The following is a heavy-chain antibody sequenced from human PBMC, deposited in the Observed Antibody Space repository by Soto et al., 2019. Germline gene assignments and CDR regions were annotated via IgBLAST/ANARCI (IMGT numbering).Heavy chain of an antibody. V-gene: IGHV1-18*01. CDR2: IIAYHGIA. D-gene: IGHD6-13*01. Sequence: GASVKVSCKASGGTFSSYTISWVRQAPGQGLEWMGRIIAYHGIANYAQKLQGRVTMTTDTSTSTAYMELRSLRSDDTAVYYCASHPLYSSSWIDPLTYWGQGTLVTVSS. CDR3: ASHPLYSSSWIDPLTY. J-gene: IGHJ4*02. CDR1: GGTFSSYT.